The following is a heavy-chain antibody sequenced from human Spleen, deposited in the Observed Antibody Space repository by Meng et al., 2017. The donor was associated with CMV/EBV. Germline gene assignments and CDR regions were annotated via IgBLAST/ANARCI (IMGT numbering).Heavy chain of an antibody. J-gene: IGHJ5*02. V-gene: IGHV4-4*02. Sequence: GSLRLSCAVSGASISSNNWWSWVRQPPGKGLEWIGEIFHSGSTNYNPSLKSRVTISVDTSKNQFSLKLSSVTAADTAVYYCARWYSSSSGDWFDPWGQGTLVTVSS. D-gene: IGHD6-6*01. CDR1: GASISSNNW. CDR3: ARWYSSSSGDWFDP. CDR2: IFHSGST.